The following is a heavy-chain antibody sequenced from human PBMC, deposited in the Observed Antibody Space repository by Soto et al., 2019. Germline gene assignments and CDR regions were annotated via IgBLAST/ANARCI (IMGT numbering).Heavy chain of an antibody. J-gene: IGHJ3*02. CDR3: ATARSYPHDAFDI. Sequence: ASVKVSCKVSGNTLTELSVHWVRQAPGKGLDWMGGFDPEDDEPIYAQKFQGRVTMTEDTSTDTAYMELSSLRSEDTAVYYCATARSYPHDAFDIWGQGTMVTVSS. CDR1: GNTLTELS. D-gene: IGHD2-15*01. CDR2: FDPEDDEP. V-gene: IGHV1-24*01.